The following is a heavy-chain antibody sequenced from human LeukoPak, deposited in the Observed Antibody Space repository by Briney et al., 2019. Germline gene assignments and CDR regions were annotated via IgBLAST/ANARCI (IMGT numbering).Heavy chain of an antibody. D-gene: IGHD4-17*01. CDR3: ATGGALRIDY. J-gene: IGHJ4*02. V-gene: IGHV1-69-2*01. CDR2: VDPEDGDT. Sequence: ASVKVSCKASGYTFTYYYMHWVRQTPGKGLEWMGRVDPEDGDTVYAEKFLGRVTITADTSTDTAYMELSSLRSEDTAVYYCATGGALRIDYWGQGTLVTVSS. CDR1: GYTFTYYY.